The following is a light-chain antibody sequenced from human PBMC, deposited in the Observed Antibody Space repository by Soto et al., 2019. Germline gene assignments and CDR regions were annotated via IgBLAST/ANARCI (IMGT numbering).Light chain of an antibody. CDR1: SSDVGAYNY. V-gene: IGLV2-14*01. J-gene: IGLJ2*01. CDR3: SSYTSSSTVV. CDR2: GVS. Sequence: QSALTQPASVSGSPGQSITISCTGTSSDVGAYNYVSWYQQHPGKAPKLLIYGVSNRPSGVSNHFSASKSGKTAFLTISGLQAEDEADYYCSSYTSSSTVVFGGGTKVTVL.